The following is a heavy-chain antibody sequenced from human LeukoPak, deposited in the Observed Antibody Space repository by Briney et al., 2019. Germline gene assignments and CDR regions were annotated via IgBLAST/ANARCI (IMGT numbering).Heavy chain of an antibody. J-gene: IGHJ5*02. CDR3: ARVHYKEPNNWFGP. CDR2: MNPNSGNT. CDR1: GYTFSSYD. Sequence: ASVKVSCKASGYTFSSYDINWVRQATGQGLEWMGWMNPNSGNTGFAQKFKGRLTMTRDTSIGTAYMELSSLKPEDTAVYYCARVHYKEPNNWFGPWGQGTQVTVSS. V-gene: IGHV1-8*02. D-gene: IGHD4-11*01.